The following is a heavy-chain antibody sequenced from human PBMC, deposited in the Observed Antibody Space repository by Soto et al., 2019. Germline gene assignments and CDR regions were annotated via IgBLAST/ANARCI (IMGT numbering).Heavy chain of an antibody. CDR2: TYYRSKWYN. Sequence: SQTLSLTCAISGDSVSSNSAAWNWIRQSPSRGLEWLGRTYYRSKWYNDYAVSVKSRITINPDTSKNQYSLQLNSVTPEDTAVYYFARIVGINGPPRVYSSSSPTSGYYYGMDVWGQGTTVTVSS. CDR3: ARIVGINGPPRVYSSSSPTSGYYYGMDV. D-gene: IGHD6-6*01. V-gene: IGHV6-1*01. J-gene: IGHJ6*02. CDR1: GDSVSSNSAA.